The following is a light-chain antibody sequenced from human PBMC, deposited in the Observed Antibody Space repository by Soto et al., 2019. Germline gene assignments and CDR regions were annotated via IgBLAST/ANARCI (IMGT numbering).Light chain of an antibody. J-gene: IGKJ5*01. Sequence: ESVLMQSPGTLSLSPGESATLSCRASQRFSRSYLAWYQQKPGQAPRLLIYGASSRATGIPDRFSGSGSETDFSLTITRLEPEDFAVYYCQQYGSSPITFGQGTRLEI. CDR1: QRFSRSY. V-gene: IGKV3-20*01. CDR3: QQYGSSPIT. CDR2: GAS.